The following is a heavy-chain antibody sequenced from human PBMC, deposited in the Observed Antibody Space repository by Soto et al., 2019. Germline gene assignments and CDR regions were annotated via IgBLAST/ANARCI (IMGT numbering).Heavy chain of an antibody. CDR3: AREDGDYVLSPFFDP. D-gene: IGHD4-17*01. CDR1: GFTFSSYA. CDR2: ISYDGSNK. V-gene: IGHV3-30-3*01. Sequence: QVQLVESGGGVVQPGRSLRLSCAASGFTFSSYAMHWVRQAPGKGQEWVAVISYDGSNKYYADSVKGRFTISRDNSKNTLYLQMNSLRAEDTAVYYCAREDGDYVLSPFFDPWGQGTLVIVSS. J-gene: IGHJ5*02.